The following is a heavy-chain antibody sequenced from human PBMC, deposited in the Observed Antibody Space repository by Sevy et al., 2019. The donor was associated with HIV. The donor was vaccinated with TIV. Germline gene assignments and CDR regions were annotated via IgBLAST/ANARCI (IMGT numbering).Heavy chain of an antibody. V-gene: IGHV3-23*01. CDR1: GFTFSSYA. Sequence: GESLKISCAASGFTFSSYAMSWVRQAPGKGLEWVSAISGSGGSTYYADSVKGRFTISRDNSKNTLYLQMNSLRAEDTAVYYCAKDLITMVRGVIIEGYFDYWGQGTLVTVSS. CDR3: AKDLITMVRGVIIEGYFDY. D-gene: IGHD3-10*01. J-gene: IGHJ4*02. CDR2: ISGSGGST.